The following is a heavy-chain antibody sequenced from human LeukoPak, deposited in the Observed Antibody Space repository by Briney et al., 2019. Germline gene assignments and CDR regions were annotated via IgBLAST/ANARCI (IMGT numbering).Heavy chain of an antibody. V-gene: IGHV3-21*01. J-gene: IGHJ5*02. CDR1: GFTFSSYS. CDR2: ISSSSSYI. D-gene: IGHD2-15*01. CDR3: ASRTLGYCSGGSCYSGAPFDP. Sequence: PGGSLRLSCAASGFTFSSYSMNWVRQAPGKGLEWVPSISSSSSYIYYADSVKGRFTISRDNAKNSLYLQMNSLRAEDTAVYYCASRTLGYCSGGSCYSGAPFDPWGQGTLVTVSS.